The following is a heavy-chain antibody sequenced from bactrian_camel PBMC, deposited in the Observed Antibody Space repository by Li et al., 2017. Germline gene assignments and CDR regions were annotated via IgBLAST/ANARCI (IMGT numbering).Heavy chain of an antibody. CDR3: AASDWARYCSGGPRSYEYKH. Sequence: HVQLVESGGGSVQAGGSLRLSCVASGDTIGRYCMGWFRQIPDKEREGVAGIESDGGTSYADSVKGRFTISRDNAKNTLYLQMNSLKPEDTAMYFCAASDWARYCSGGPRSYEYKHWGHGTQVTVS. D-gene: IGHD2*01. V-gene: IGHV3S55*01. CDR2: IESDGGT. J-gene: IGHJ4*01. CDR1: GDTIGRYC.